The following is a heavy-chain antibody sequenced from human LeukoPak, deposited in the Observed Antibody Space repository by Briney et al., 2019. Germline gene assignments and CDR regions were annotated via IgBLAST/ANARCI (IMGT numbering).Heavy chain of an antibody. CDR2: IYYSGST. CDR1: GGSISSSSYY. Sequence: SETLSLTCTVSGGSISSSSYYWGWIRQPPGKGLEWVGSIYYSGSTYYNPSLKSRVTISVDTSKNQFSLKLSSVTAADTAVYYCARGQLYFRPYYMDVWGKGTTVTVSS. V-gene: IGHV4-39*07. D-gene: IGHD3-9*01. CDR3: ARGQLYFRPYYMDV. J-gene: IGHJ6*03.